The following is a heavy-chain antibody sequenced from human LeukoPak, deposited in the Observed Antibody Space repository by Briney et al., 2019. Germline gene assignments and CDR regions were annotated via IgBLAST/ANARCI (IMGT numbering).Heavy chain of an antibody. Sequence: PSETLSLTCSVSGGSISSYYWSWIRQTPGKGLEWIGYIYYSGSTNYNPSLKSRVTISVDKSKNQFSLKVRSVTAADTAMYYCARADAFDRWGPGTMVTVSS. J-gene: IGHJ3*02. CDR2: IYYSGST. V-gene: IGHV4-59*01. CDR3: ARADAFDR. CDR1: GGSISSYY.